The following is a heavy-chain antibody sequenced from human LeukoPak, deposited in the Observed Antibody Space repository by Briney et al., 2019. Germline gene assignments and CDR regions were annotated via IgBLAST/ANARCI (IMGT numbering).Heavy chain of an antibody. CDR3: ATLTPVHSSSSLDY. Sequence: KPSETLSLTCTVSGGSISSSSYYWGWIRQPPGKGLEWIGSIYYSGSTYYNPSLKSRVTISVDTSKNQFSLKLSSVTAADTAVYYCATLTPVHSSSSLDYWGQGTLVTVSS. CDR1: GGSISSSSYY. CDR2: IYYSGST. D-gene: IGHD6-6*01. J-gene: IGHJ4*02. V-gene: IGHV4-39*01.